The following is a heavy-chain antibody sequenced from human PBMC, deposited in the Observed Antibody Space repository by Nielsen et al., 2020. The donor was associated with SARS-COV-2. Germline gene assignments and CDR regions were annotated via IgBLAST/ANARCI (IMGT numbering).Heavy chain of an antibody. CDR2: ISYEGSKQ. V-gene: IGHV3-30*18. J-gene: IGHJ4*02. CDR1: GFIFNNYG. Sequence: GGSLRLSCAASGFIFNNYGMHWVRQAPGKGLEWVAYISYEGSKQFYADSVKGRFTISRDFSKTTLYLQMNSLRAEDTAMYYCAKDRATFMIYFRRGGPDYWGQGTLVTVSS. CDR3: AKDRATFMIYFRRGGPDY. D-gene: IGHD3/OR15-3a*01.